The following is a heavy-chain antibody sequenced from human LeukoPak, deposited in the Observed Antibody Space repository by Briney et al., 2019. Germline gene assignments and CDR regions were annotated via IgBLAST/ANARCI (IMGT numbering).Heavy chain of an antibody. CDR3: TRLSGDHWNYGGNFDS. J-gene: IGHJ4*02. CDR1: GFTFSGST. D-gene: IGHD1-7*01. Sequence: GGSLRLSCAASGFTFSGSTMHWVRQASGKGLEWIGRIRSKTNNYATTYAASVTGRFTISRDDAENTAYLQMNSLKTEDTAVYYCTRLSGDHWNYGGNFDSWGQGTLVTVSS. V-gene: IGHV3-73*01. CDR2: IRSKTNNYAT.